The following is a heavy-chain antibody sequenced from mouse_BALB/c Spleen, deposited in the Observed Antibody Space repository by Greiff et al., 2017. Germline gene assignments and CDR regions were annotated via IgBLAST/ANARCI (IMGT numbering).Heavy chain of an antibody. D-gene: IGHD2-10*01. CDR2: IDPENGNT. J-gene: IGHJ2*01. CDR1: GFNFKDYY. V-gene: IGHV14-1*02. Sequence: VQLQQSGAELVRPGALVKLSCKASGFNFKDYYMHWVKQRPEQGLEWIGWIDPENGNTKYDPKFQGKASITADTSSNTTYLQLSSLTSEDTAVYYCAGSLLRNYFDYWGQGTTLTVAS. CDR3: AGSLLRNYFDY.